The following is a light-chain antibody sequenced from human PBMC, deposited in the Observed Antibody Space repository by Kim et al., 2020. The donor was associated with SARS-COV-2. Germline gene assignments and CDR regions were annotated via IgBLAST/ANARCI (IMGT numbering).Light chain of an antibody. J-gene: IGLJ3*02. CDR2: QDA. CDR3: QAWDGSTSWV. CDR1: SLGDRV. Sequence: VSTGQTARITCSGNSLGDRVVSWYQQRPGQSPVVVIYQDAKRPSGIPERFSGSNSGNTATLTISGTQAMDEADYYCQAWDGSTSWVFGGGTQLTVL. V-gene: IGLV3-1*01.